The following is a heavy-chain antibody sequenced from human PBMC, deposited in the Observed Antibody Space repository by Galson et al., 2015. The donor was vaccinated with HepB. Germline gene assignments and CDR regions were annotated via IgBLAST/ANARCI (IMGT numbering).Heavy chain of an antibody. CDR3: AKYTVGSGWSSPIFQH. Sequence: SLRLSCAASGFTFSSYAMSWVRQAPGKGLEWVSAISGSGGSTYYADSVRGRFTISRDNSKNTLYLQMNSLRAEDTAVYYCAKYTVGSGWSSPIFQHWGQGTLVTVSS. D-gene: IGHD6-19*01. CDR1: GFTFSSYA. V-gene: IGHV3-23*01. CDR2: ISGSGGST. J-gene: IGHJ1*01.